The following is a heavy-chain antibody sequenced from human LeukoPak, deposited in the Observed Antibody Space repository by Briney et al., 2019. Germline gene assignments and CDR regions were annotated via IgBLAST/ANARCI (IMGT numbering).Heavy chain of an antibody. V-gene: IGHV3-9*01. Sequence: AARSLRLSCAASGFTFDDYAMHWVRHAPGKGLEWDSGISWNSGSIGYADSVKGRFTISRDNAKNSLYLQMNSLIAEDTALYYCAKDTEMAALYYFDYWGQGTLVTVSS. CDR3: AKDTEMAALYYFDY. J-gene: IGHJ4*02. CDR1: GFTFDDYA. D-gene: IGHD5-24*01. CDR2: ISWNSGSI.